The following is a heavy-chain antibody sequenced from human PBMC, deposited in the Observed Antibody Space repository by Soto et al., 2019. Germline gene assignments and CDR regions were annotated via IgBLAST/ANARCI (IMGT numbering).Heavy chain of an antibody. D-gene: IGHD1-7*01. V-gene: IGHV1-3*01. CDR3: ARNILGGTTDY. J-gene: IGHJ4*02. CDR2: INSVNDHT. Sequence: GASVKVSCKASGGTFSSYAISWVRQAPGQGLEWVGWINSVNDHTIYAEKFQGRVTITSDTSATTAYMELSSLTSEDTAIYYCARNILGGTTDYWGQGTLVTVSS. CDR1: GGTFSSYA.